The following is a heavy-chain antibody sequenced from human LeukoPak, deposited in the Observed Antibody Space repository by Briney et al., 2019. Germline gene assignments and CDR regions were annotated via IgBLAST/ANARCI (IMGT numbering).Heavy chain of an antibody. D-gene: IGHD3-10*01. V-gene: IGHV3-7*01. J-gene: IGHJ3*02. CDR2: IKLDGSEQ. CDR1: GLTISNYW. Sequence: GGSLRLSCADSGLTISNYWMSWVRQAPGKGLEWVANIKLDGSEQYYVDSVQGRFTISRDNGKHLLYLQMNSLRAEDTAVYYCARSYGSGSYYRAFDIWGLGTMVTVSS. CDR3: ARSYGSGSYYRAFDI.